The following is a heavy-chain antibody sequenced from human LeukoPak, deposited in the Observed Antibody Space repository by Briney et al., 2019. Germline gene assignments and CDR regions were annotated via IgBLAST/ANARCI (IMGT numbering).Heavy chain of an antibody. CDR2: ISSSGSTI. CDR1: GFTFSDYY. CDR3: ARARVNMGLRPKDAFDI. D-gene: IGHD4/OR15-4a*01. V-gene: IGHV3-11*04. Sequence: GGSLRLSCAASGFTFSDYYMSWIRQAPGKGLEWVSYISSSGSTIYYADSVKGRFTISRDNAKNSLYLQMNSLRAEDTAVYYCARARVNMGLRPKDAFDIWGQGTMVTVSS. J-gene: IGHJ3*02.